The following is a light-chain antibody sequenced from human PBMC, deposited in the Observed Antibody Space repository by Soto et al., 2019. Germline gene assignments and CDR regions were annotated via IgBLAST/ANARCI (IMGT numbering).Light chain of an antibody. CDR1: QSVSSSY. CDR3: QQYGSSPPEIT. J-gene: IGKJ5*01. CDR2: GAS. Sequence: EIVLTQSPGTLSLSPGERATLSCRASQSVSSSYLAWYQQKPGQAPRLLIYGASSRATGLPDRFSGSGSGTDFPLTISRLEPEDFAVYYCQQYGSSPPEITFGQGTRLEIK. V-gene: IGKV3-20*01.